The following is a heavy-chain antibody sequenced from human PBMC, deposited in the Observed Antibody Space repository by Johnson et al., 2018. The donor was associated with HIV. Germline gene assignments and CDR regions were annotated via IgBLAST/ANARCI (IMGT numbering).Heavy chain of an antibody. D-gene: IGHD1-26*01. Sequence: VQVVESGGGLVQPGGSLRLSCAASGFTFSSYAMNWVRQVPGKGLEWVSAISGSGGGTYYADSVKGRFTISRDNSKTTLYLQMNSMRAEDTAIYYCATRYSGNYRAFDIWGQGTMVTVSS. CDR2: ISGSGGGT. V-gene: IGHV3-23*04. J-gene: IGHJ3*02. CDR3: ATRYSGNYRAFDI. CDR1: GFTFSSYA.